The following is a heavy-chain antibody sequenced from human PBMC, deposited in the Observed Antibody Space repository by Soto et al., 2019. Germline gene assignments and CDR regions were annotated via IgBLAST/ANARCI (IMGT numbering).Heavy chain of an antibody. CDR3: ARYCSSISCSDAFDI. Sequence: EVQLVESGGGLVQPGGSLRLSCAASGFTFSNYWMSWVRQAPGKGLEWVAKINQEGSEKYNVASVKGRFTISRYNAKKSLYLQMNSLRAEDMAVYYCARYCSSISCSDAFDIWGQGTMVTVFS. V-gene: IGHV3-7*01. CDR1: GFTFSNYW. J-gene: IGHJ3*02. D-gene: IGHD2-2*01. CDR2: INQEGSEK.